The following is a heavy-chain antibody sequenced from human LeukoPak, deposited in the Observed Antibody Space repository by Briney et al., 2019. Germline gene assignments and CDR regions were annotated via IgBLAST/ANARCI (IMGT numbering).Heavy chain of an antibody. Sequence: PGGSLRLSCAASGFTFSSYSMNWVRQAPGKGLEWVSYISSSSSTIYYADSVKGRFTISRDNAKNSLYLQMHSLRAEDTAVYYCARVPTTYYYDSTGSGYQYNFDYWGQGTLVTVSS. D-gene: IGHD3-22*01. J-gene: IGHJ4*02. CDR3: ARVPTTYYYDSTGSGYQYNFDY. CDR1: GFTFSSYS. CDR2: ISSSSSTI. V-gene: IGHV3-48*01.